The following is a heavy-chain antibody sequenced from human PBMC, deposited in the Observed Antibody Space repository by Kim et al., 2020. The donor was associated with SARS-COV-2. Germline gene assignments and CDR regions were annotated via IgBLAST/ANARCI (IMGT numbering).Heavy chain of an antibody. D-gene: IGHD3-16*01. CDR1: GFTFNIYW. CDR3: ARDSGVWTVDY. Sequence: GGSLRLSCAASGFTFNIYWMTWVRQSPGKGLEWVANIKEDGSGKYYVDSVKGRFTISRDNVKNLLYLQMNSLRAEDTAVYYCARDSGVWTVDYWGQGTLV. CDR2: IKEDGSGK. V-gene: IGHV3-7*01. J-gene: IGHJ4*02.